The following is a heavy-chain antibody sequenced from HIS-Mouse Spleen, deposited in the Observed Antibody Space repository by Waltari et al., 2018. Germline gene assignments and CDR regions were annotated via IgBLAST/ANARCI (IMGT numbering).Heavy chain of an antibody. J-gene: IGHJ3*02. V-gene: IGHV4-4*07. D-gene: IGHD3-3*01. CDR1: GGSISSYY. CDR2: IYTSGST. CDR3: ARDFHDFWSGYYGGDKKHDAFDI. Sequence: QVQLQESGPGLVKPSETLSLTCTVSGGSISSYYWSWIRQPAGKGLEWIGRIYTSGSTNYNPSLKSRGTMAVDTYKNQFSLKLSSVTAADTAVYYCARDFHDFWSGYYGGDKKHDAFDIWGQGTMVTVSS.